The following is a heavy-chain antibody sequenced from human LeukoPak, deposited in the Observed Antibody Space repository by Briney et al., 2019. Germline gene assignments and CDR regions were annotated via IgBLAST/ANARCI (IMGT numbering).Heavy chain of an antibody. CDR3: PSTSGWYGYFDY. J-gene: IGHJ4*02. CDR2: IYYSGST. D-gene: IGHD6-19*01. Sequence: NPSETLSLTCTVSGGSISSGGYYWSWIRQHPGKGLEWIGYIYYSGSTYYNPSLKSRVTISVDTSKNQFSLKLSSVTAADTAVYYCPSTSGWYGYFDYWGQGTLVTVSS. CDR1: GGSISSGGYY. V-gene: IGHV4-31*03.